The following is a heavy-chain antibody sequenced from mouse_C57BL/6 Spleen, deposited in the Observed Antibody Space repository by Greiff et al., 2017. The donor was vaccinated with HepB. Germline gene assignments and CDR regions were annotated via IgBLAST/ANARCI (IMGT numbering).Heavy chain of an antibody. Sequence: QVHVKQSGAELVRPGASVKLSCKASGYTFTDYYINWVKQRPGQGLEWIARIYPGSGNTYYNEKFKGKATLTAEKSSSTAYMQLSSLTSEDSAVYFCARDYGYDAGYYYAMDYWGQGTSVTVSS. CDR3: ARDYGYDAGYYYAMDY. V-gene: IGHV1-76*01. J-gene: IGHJ4*01. CDR2: IYPGSGNT. D-gene: IGHD2-2*01. CDR1: GYTFTDYY.